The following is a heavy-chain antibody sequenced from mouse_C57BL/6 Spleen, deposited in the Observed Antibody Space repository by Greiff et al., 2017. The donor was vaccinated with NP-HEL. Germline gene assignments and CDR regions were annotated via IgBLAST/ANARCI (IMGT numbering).Heavy chain of an antibody. Sequence: QVQLQQSGPELVKPGASVKLSCKASGYTFTSYDINWVKQRPGQGLEWIGWIYPRDGSPKYNEKFKGKATLTVDTSSSTAYMELHSLTSEDSAVYFCARSETYYSNHWFAYWGQGTLVTVSA. J-gene: IGHJ3*01. CDR2: IYPRDGSP. CDR3: ARSETYYSNHWFAY. CDR1: GYTFTSYD. V-gene: IGHV1-85*01. D-gene: IGHD2-5*01.